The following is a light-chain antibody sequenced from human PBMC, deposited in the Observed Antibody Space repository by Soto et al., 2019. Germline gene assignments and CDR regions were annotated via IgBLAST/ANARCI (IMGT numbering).Light chain of an antibody. Sequence: EIVLTQSPDTLSLSPGERATLSCRASQRDYDGYLAWYQQRPGQPPRLLIYGVFRRANGFPERFSGSGSGTDFTLTITPLEPEDFAVYYCQHYGHPQWTFGQGTKVEV. CDR1: QRDYDGY. CDR2: GVF. V-gene: IGKV3-20*01. J-gene: IGKJ1*01. CDR3: QHYGHPQWT.